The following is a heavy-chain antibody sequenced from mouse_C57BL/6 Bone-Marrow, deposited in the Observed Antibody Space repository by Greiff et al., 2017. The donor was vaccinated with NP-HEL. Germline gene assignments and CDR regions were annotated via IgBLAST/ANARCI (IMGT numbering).Heavy chain of an antibody. Sequence: EVQLVESGGGLVKPGGSLKLSCAASGFTFSDYGMHWVRQAPEKGLEWVAYISSGSSTIYYADTVKGRFTLSRDNAKNTQFLQMTSLRSEDTAMYYCARENYDGSGGDAMDYWGQGTSVTVSS. J-gene: IGHJ4*01. CDR3: ARENYDGSGGDAMDY. CDR2: ISSGSSTI. D-gene: IGHD1-1*01. V-gene: IGHV5-17*01. CDR1: GFTFSDYG.